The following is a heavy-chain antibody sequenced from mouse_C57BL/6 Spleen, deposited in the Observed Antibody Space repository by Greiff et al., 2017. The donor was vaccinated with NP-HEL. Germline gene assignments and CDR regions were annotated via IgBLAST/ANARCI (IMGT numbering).Heavy chain of an antibody. V-gene: IGHV1-15*01. J-gene: IGHJ2*01. CDR3: TRSSLDY. Sequence: VQLVESGAELVRPGASVTLSCKASGYTFTDYEMHWVKQTPVHGLEWIGAIDPETGGTAYNQKFKGKAILTADKSSSTAYMELRSLTSEDSAVYYCTRSSLDYWGQGTTLTVSS. CDR1: GYTFTDYE. CDR2: IDPETGGT.